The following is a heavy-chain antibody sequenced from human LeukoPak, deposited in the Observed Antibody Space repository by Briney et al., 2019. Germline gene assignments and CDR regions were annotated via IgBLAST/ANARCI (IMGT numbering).Heavy chain of an antibody. CDR3: ARDRIIYGDYGDAFDI. Sequence: PGRSLRLSCAASGFTFSTYSMNWVRQAPGKGLEWVSSISSSRSYIYYADSVKGRFTISRDNAKNSLYLRMNSLRAEDTAVYYCARDRIIYGDYGDAFDIWGQGTMVTVSS. J-gene: IGHJ3*02. CDR2: ISSSRSYI. CDR1: GFTFSTYS. D-gene: IGHD4-17*01. V-gene: IGHV3-21*06.